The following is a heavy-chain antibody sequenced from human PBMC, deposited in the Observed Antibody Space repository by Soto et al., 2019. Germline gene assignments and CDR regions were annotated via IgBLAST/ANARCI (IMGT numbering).Heavy chain of an antibody. D-gene: IGHD3-9*01. V-gene: IGHV3-7*01. CDR2: IKQDGSEK. CDR3: ARAWRDDILTGV. CDR1: GFTFSNYW. Sequence: EVQLVESGGGLVQPGGSLRLSCAASGFTFSNYWMSWVRQAPGKGLEWVANIKQDGSEKYYVDSVKGRFTISRDNAENSLYLQMNSLRAEDAAVYYCARAWRDDILTGVWGQGTLVTVSS. J-gene: IGHJ4*02.